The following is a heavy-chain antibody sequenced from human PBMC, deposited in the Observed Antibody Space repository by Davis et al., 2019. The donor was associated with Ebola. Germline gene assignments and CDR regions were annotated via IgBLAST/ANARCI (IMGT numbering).Heavy chain of an antibody. CDR1: GYTFTSYY. J-gene: IGHJ3*02. V-gene: IGHV1-46*01. CDR3: ARDSFYSSSWYTIGAHDTFDI. CDR2: INPSGGST. D-gene: IGHD6-13*01. Sequence: ASVKVSCKASGYTFTSYYMHWVRQAPGQGLEWMGIINPSGGSTSYAQKFQGRVTITADKSTSTAYMELSSLRSEDTAVYYCARDSFYSSSWYTIGAHDTFDIWGQGTMVTVSS.